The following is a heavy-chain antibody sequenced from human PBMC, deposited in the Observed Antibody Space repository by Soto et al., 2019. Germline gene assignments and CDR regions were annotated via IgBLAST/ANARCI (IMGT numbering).Heavy chain of an antibody. CDR3: AREPPLEQPLGKNDY. CDR1: GGTFSSYT. J-gene: IGHJ4*02. Sequence: QVQLVQSGAEVKKPGSSVKVSCKASGGTFSSYTISWVRQAPGQGLEWMGRIIPILGIANYEQKFQGRVTITADESTSTADMELSSMRPEDTAVYYCAREPPLEQPLGKNDYWGQGTLVTVSS. V-gene: IGHV1-69*08. D-gene: IGHD6-13*01. CDR2: IIPILGIA.